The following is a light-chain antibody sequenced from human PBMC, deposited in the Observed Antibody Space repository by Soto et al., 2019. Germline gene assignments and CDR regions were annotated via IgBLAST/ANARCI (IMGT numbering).Light chain of an antibody. V-gene: IGKV2-30*02. J-gene: IGKJ2*01. CDR3: VQGTHWPPYT. CDR1: QSLVHSDGNTY. CDR2: EVS. Sequence: DVVMTQSPPPLPVTLGQPASISCRSSQSLVHSDGNTYLSWFQQRPGQSPRSLIYEVSKRDSGGPDRFSGRWSGTEFTLKISRVEAEDVGVYYCVQGTHWPPYTFGQGTKLEIK.